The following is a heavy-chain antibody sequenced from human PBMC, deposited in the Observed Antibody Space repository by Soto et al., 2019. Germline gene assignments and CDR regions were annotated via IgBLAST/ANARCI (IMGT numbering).Heavy chain of an antibody. Sequence: GGSLRLSCAASGFTFSSYAMSWVRQAPGKGLEWVSAISGSGGSTYYADSVKGRFTISRDNSKNTLYLQMNSLRAEDTAVYYCAKSMVRGVTIRGWDAFDIWGQGTMVTVSS. CDR2: ISGSGGST. V-gene: IGHV3-23*01. CDR1: GFTFSSYA. J-gene: IGHJ3*02. D-gene: IGHD3-10*01. CDR3: AKSMVRGVTIRGWDAFDI.